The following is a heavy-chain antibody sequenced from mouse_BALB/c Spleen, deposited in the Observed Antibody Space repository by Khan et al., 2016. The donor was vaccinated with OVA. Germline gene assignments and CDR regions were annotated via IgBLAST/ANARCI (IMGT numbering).Heavy chain of an antibody. CDR1: GYTFTSYY. CDR2: INPNNGGS. J-gene: IGHJ3*01. Sequence: QVQLKESGAELVKPGASVRLSCKASGYTFTSYYLYWVKQRPGQGLEWIGDINPNNGGSNFNEKFKNKATLTVDRSSSTAYMHLSSLKAEDAAVYYCIRSGYGAFAYWGQGTLVTVSA. V-gene: IGHV1-53*01. CDR3: IRSGYGAFAY. D-gene: IGHD1-1*02.